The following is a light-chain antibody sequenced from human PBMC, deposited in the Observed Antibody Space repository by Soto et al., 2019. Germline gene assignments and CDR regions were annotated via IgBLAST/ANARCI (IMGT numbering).Light chain of an antibody. V-gene: IGLV2-23*03. J-gene: IGLJ1*01. CDR1: SGYVGTYSL. Sequence: QSALAQPASVSGSPGQSITISCTGASGYVGTYSLVSWYQQHPGKAPKVVIYEGHKRPSGVPDRFSGSTSVNTASLTISGLQTDDEADYYCCLYAGSSNVFGTGTKVTVL. CDR3: CLYAGSSNV. CDR2: EGH.